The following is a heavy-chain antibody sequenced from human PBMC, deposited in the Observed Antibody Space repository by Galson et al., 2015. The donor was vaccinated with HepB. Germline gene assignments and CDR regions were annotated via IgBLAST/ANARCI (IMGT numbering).Heavy chain of an antibody. V-gene: IGHV1-69*04. D-gene: IGHD6-19*01. Sequence: SVKVSCKASGYTFTSYYMHWVRQAPGQGLEWMGRIIPILGIANYAQKFQGRVTITADKSTSTAYMELSSLRSEDTAVYYCARDQSSGWSQGYWGQGTLVTVSS. CDR3: ARDQSSGWSQGY. CDR1: GYTFTSYY. CDR2: IIPILGIA. J-gene: IGHJ4*02.